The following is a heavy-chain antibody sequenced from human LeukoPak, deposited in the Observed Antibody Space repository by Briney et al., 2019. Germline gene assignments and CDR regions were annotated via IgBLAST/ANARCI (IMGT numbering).Heavy chain of an antibody. D-gene: IGHD2-15*01. CDR1: GFTFDDYA. CDR2: ISGDGGST. J-gene: IGHJ6*02. V-gene: IGHV3-43*02. Sequence: PGGPLRLSCAASGFTFDDYAMHWVRQAPGKGLEWVSLISGDGGSTYYADSVKGRFTISRDNSKNSLYLQMNSLRTEDTALYYCAKDMAVVAATIIYYYYGMDVWGQGTTVTVSS. CDR3: AKDMAVVAATIIYYYYGMDV.